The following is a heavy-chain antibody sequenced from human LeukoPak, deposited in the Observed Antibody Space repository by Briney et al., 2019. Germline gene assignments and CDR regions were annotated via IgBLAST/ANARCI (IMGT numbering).Heavy chain of an antibody. J-gene: IGHJ4*02. CDR3: ARRKGATYPHPKKYYFDY. D-gene: IGHD1-26*01. CDR2: IYHSGST. CDR1: GYSISSGYY. V-gene: IGHV4-38-2*02. Sequence: SETLSLTCTVSGYSISSGYYWGWIRQPPGKGLEWIETIYHSGSTYYKSSLRIRVTISVDTSKNQFSLKLSSVTAADTAVYCCARRKGATYPHPKKYYFDYWGQGTLVTVSS.